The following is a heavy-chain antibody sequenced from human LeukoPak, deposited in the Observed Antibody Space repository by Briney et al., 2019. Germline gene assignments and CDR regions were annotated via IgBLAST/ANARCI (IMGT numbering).Heavy chain of an antibody. V-gene: IGHV4-31*03. J-gene: IGHJ5*02. CDR3: AREDFGYSSGWYWFDP. CDR2: IYYSGST. Sequence: SETLSLTCTVSGGSISSGGYYWSWIRQHPGKGLEWIGYIYYSGSTYYNPSLKSRVTISVDTSKNQFSLKLSSVTAADTAVYYCAREDFGYSSGWYWFDPWGQGTLVTVSS. CDR1: GGSISSGGYY. D-gene: IGHD6-19*01.